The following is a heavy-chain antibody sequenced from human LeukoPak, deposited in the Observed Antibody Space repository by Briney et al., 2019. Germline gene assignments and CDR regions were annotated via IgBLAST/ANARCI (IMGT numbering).Heavy chain of an antibody. J-gene: IGHJ4*02. D-gene: IGHD4-17*01. V-gene: IGHV3-23*01. CDR3: AKSLTVTTRIHSIDP. CDR2: ISGSGSNT. CDR1: GFTFDDYA. Sequence: GGSLRLSCAASGFTFDDYAMHWVRQAPGKGLEWVSSISGSGSNTYYADSVKGQFTISRDSSKNTLYLQMNSLRAEDTAVYYCAKSLTVTTRIHSIDPRGQGTLVTVSS.